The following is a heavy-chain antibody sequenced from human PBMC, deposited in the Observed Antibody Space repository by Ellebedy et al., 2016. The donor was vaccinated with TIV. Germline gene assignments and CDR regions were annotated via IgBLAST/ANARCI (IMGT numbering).Heavy chain of an antibody. V-gene: IGHV1-18*04. CDR3: ARLKGSSWYVETRGGYYFDY. Sequence: AASVKVSCKASGYTFTSYGISWVRQAPGQGLEWMGWNSAYNGNTTYAQKLQGRVTMTTDTSTSTAYMELRSLRSDDTAVYYCARLKGSSWYVETRGGYYFDYWGQGTLVTVSS. D-gene: IGHD6-13*01. CDR2: NSAYNGNT. J-gene: IGHJ4*02. CDR1: GYTFTSYG.